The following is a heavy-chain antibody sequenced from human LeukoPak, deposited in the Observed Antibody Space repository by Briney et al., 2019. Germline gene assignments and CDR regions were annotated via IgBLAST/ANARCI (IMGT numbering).Heavy chain of an antibody. V-gene: IGHV3-23*01. Sequence: GGSLRLSCAASGFTFSNYAMSWVRQAPGKGLEWVSAITGSGGSTYYADSVKGRFTISRDNSQNTLDLQMNGLRAEDTAVYYCAREGPESYGMDVWGQGTTVTVSS. J-gene: IGHJ6*02. CDR2: ITGSGGST. CDR1: GFTFSNYA. CDR3: AREGPESYGMDV.